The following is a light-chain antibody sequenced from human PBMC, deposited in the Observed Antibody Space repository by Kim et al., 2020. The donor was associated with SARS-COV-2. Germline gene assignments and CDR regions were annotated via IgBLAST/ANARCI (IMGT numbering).Light chain of an antibody. CDR2: VGTGGIVG. CDR1: SGYSNYK. J-gene: IGLJ3*02. V-gene: IGLV9-49*01. CDR3: GTDHGSGSNFVWV. Sequence: TGTLGSGYSNYKVDWYKRRPGKGPRFVMRVGTGGIVGSKGDGIPDRFSVLGSGLNRYLTIKNIQEEDESDYHCGTDHGSGSNFVWVFGGGTQLTVL.